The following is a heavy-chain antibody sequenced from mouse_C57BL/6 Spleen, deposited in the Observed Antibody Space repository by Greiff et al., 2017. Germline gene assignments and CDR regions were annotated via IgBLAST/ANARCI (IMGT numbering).Heavy chain of an antibody. Sequence: VQLKESGPGMVKPSQSLSLTCTVTGYSITSGYDWHWIRHFPGNKLEWMGYISYSGCTNYNPSLKSRISITHDTSKNHFFLKLNSVTTEDTATYYCAMLTGAWFAYWGQGTLVTVSA. CDR3: AMLTGAWFAY. V-gene: IGHV3-1*01. CDR2: ISYSGCT. J-gene: IGHJ3*01. CDR1: GYSITSGYD. D-gene: IGHD4-1*01.